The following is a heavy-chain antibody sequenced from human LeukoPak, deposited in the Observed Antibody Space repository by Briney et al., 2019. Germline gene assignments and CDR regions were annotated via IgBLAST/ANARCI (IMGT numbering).Heavy chain of an antibody. CDR1: GGSFSGYY. Sequence: PSETLSLTCAVYGGSFSGYYWSWIRQPPGKGLEWIGEINHSGSTNYNPSLKSRVTISVDTSKNQFSLKLSSVTAADTAVYYCARGAQGSGYDPFDYWGQGTLVTVSS. D-gene: IGHD5-12*01. CDR2: INHSGST. V-gene: IGHV4-34*01. J-gene: IGHJ4*02. CDR3: ARGAQGSGYDPFDY.